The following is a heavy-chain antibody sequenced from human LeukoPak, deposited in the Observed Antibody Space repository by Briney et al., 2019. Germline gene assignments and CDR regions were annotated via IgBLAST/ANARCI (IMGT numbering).Heavy chain of an antibody. CDR1: RFTFNKYA. D-gene: IGHD4-17*01. Sequence: GGSLRLSCATSRFTFNKYAMMWVRQSPEKGLELVSTITAGGDRTYYADSVTGRFTISRDNSKKTLFLQMNSLRADDTAIYYCARDPNGDYIGAFDFWGRGTVVSVSS. V-gene: IGHV3-23*01. CDR3: ARDPNGDYIGAFDF. J-gene: IGHJ3*01. CDR2: ITAGGDRT.